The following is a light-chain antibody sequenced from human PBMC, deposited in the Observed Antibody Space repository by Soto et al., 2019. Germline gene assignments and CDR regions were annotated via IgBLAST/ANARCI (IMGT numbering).Light chain of an antibody. Sequence: SALTQPASVSGSPGQSITLSCTGTSSDVGGYNYVSWYQQHPGKAPKLMIYEVSNRPSGVSNRFSGSKSGNTASLTISGLQAEDEADYYCSSYTSSSTLLFGTGTKLTVL. CDR2: EVS. CDR3: SSYTSSSTLL. J-gene: IGLJ1*01. CDR1: SSDVGGYNY. V-gene: IGLV2-14*01.